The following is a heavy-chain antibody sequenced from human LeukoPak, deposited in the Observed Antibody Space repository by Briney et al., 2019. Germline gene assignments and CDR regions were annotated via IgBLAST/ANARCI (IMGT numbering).Heavy chain of an antibody. D-gene: IGHD2-21*02. J-gene: IGHJ4*02. CDR1: GYTFTGYY. Sequence: AASVKVSCKASGYTFTGYYMHWVRQAPGRGLEWMGWINPNSGDTNYAQKFQGRVTMTRDTSVSTAHMELSRLRSDDTAVYYCARASRAYCGGDCYSGYFDYWGQGTLVTVSS. CDR2: INPNSGDT. CDR3: ARASRAYCGGDCYSGYFDY. V-gene: IGHV1-2*02.